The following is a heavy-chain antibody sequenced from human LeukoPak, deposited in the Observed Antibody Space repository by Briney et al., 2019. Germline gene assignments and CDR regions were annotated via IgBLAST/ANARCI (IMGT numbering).Heavy chain of an antibody. D-gene: IGHD6-19*01. CDR3: VKNRITVAGTRGGFDY. CDR2: ITNDGDTT. V-gene: IGHV3-64D*06. Sequence: GRSLRPSCSASGFTLNTHAMHWVRQAHGKGLQYVSSITNDGDTTYYAESVNGRFTISRDNSKNTLYLQMSSLRAEDTAVYYCVKNRITVAGTRGGFDYWGQGTLVTVSS. CDR1: GFTLNTHA. J-gene: IGHJ4*02.